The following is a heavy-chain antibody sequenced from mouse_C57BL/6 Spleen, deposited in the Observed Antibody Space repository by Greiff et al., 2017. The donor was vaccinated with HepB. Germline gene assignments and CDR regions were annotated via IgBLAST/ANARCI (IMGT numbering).Heavy chain of an antibody. Sequence: QVQLQQSGAELVKPGASVKISCKASGYAFSSYWMNWVKQRPGKGLEWIGQIYPGDGDTNYNGKFKGRATLTADKSSSTAYMQLSSLTSEDSAVYFCARWGGYADYYAMDYWGQGTSVTVSS. V-gene: IGHV1-80*01. D-gene: IGHD2-2*01. CDR1: GYAFSSYW. CDR3: ARWGGYADYYAMDY. CDR2: IYPGDGDT. J-gene: IGHJ4*01.